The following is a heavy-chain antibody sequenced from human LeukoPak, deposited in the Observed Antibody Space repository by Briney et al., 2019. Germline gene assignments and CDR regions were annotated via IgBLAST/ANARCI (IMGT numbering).Heavy chain of an antibody. V-gene: IGHV6-1*01. CDR3: ARGAAGARGDWFDS. CDR1: GDSVSSNSAG. CDR2: TYYRSKWYN. Sequence: SQTLSLTCAISGDSVSSNSAGWNWIRQSPSRGLEWLGRTYYRSKWYNDYALSLRSRITISPDTSKHPFSLQLNSVTPEDTAVYYCARGAAGARGDWFDSWGQGTLVTVSS. J-gene: IGHJ5*01. D-gene: IGHD1-26*01.